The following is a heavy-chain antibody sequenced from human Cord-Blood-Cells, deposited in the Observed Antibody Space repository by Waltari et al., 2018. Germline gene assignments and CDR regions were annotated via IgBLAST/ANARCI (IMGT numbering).Heavy chain of an antibody. CDR3: ARHNGESGYDDY. V-gene: IGHV4-39*01. CDR2: IYYSGST. J-gene: IGHJ4*02. Sequence: QLQLQESGPGLVKHSETLSLTCTVSGGSISSSSYYWGWIRQPPGKGLEWIGSIYYSGSTYYNPSLKSRVTISVDTSKNQFSLKLSSVTAADTAVYYCARHNGESGYDDYWGQGTLVTVSS. CDR1: GGSISSSSYY. D-gene: IGHD5-12*01.